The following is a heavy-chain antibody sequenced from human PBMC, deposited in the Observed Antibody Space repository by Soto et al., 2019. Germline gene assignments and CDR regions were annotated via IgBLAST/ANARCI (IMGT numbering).Heavy chain of an antibody. Sequence: GGSLRLSCAASGFTFSSYSMNWVRQAPGKGLEWVSSISSSSSYIYYADSVKGRFTISRDNAKNSLYLQMNSLRAEDTAVYYCARDQHIVVVNAPGYGMDVWGQGTTVTVSS. J-gene: IGHJ6*02. CDR3: ARDQHIVVVNAPGYGMDV. CDR1: GFTFSSYS. V-gene: IGHV3-21*01. D-gene: IGHD2-21*01. CDR2: ISSSSSYI.